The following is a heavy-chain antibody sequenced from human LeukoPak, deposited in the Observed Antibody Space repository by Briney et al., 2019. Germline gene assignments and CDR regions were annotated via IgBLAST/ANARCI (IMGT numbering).Heavy chain of an antibody. D-gene: IGHD7-27*01. CDR3: AKDPSNLGPIDY. CDR1: GFTFSSHG. J-gene: IGHJ4*02. CDR2: ISYDGSLK. V-gene: IGHV3-30*18. Sequence: GGSLRLSCAASGFTFSSHGMHWGRQAPGKGLGWVAVISYDGSLKYYADSVKGRFTISRDNSKNTLYLQMNSLRAEDTAVYFCAKDPSNLGPIDYWGQGTLVTVSS.